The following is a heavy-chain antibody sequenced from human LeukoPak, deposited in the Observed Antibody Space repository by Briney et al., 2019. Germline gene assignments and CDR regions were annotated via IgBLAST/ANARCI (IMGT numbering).Heavy chain of an antibody. V-gene: IGHV1-46*01. CDR1: GYTFTSYY. CDR3: ARDQGHRFGIVATITPFDP. D-gene: IGHD5-12*01. J-gene: IGHJ5*02. CDR2: INPSGGST. Sequence: VASVKVSCKASGYTFTSYYMHWVRQAPGQGLEWMGIINPSGGSTSYAQKFQGRVTMTRDTSTSTVYMELSSLRSEDTAVYYCARDQGHRFGIVATITPFDPWGQGTLVTVSS.